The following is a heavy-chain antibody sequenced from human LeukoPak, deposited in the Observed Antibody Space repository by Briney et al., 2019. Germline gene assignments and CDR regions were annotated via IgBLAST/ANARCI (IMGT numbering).Heavy chain of an antibody. J-gene: IGHJ4*02. CDR1: GYTFTGYY. D-gene: IGHD4-17*01. CDR3: VRDLSTVTTPYFDF. CDR2: INANSGGT. Sequence: ASVKVSCEASGYTFTGYYMHWLRQAPGQGLEWMGWINANSGGTNIAQGFQGRLTMTRDTSISTMYMELSSLTSDDPAVYYCVRDLSTVTTPYFDFWAQGPLVTVSS. V-gene: IGHV1-2*02.